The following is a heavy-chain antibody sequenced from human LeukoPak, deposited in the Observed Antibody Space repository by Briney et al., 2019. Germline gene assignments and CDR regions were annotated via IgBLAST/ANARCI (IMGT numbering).Heavy chain of an antibody. CDR1: GGTFSSYA. CDR2: IIPILGIA. Sequence: SVTVSFKSSGGTFSSYAISWVRQATGQGPERMGKIIPILGIANYAQKFQGRVTITAHKSTRTAYMELRRLRSEDTAVYYCTRARVPATGYDAFGIWWQGTMVTVSS. J-gene: IGHJ3*02. CDR3: TRARVPATGYDAFGI. D-gene: IGHD2-2*01. V-gene: IGHV1-69*04.